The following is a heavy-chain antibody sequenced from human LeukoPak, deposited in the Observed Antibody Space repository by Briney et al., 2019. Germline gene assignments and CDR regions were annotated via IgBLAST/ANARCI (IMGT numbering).Heavy chain of an antibody. CDR2: IYYSGST. J-gene: IGHJ4*02. CDR3: ARGWNVATIYFDY. V-gene: IGHV4-39*07. Sequence: RSSETLSLTCTVSGGSISSSSYYWGWIRQPPGKGLEWIGSIYYSGSTYYNPSLKSRVTISVDTSKNQFSLKLSSVTAADTAVYYCARGWNVATIYFDYWGQGTLVTVSS. CDR1: GGSISSSSYY. D-gene: IGHD5-12*01.